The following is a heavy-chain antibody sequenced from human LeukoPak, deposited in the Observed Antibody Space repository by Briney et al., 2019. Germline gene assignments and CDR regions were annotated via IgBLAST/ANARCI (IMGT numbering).Heavy chain of an antibody. Sequence: GGSLRLSCAASGFTFGDYAMHWVRQAPGKGLEWVSGINWKSNNIGYADSVKGRFTISRDGAKNSLYLQMNSLRTEDTALYYCARDRAGYFYAMDVWGQGTSVTVSS. CDR2: INWKSNNI. D-gene: IGHD6-13*01. J-gene: IGHJ6*02. CDR3: ARDRAGYFYAMDV. V-gene: IGHV3-9*01. CDR1: GFTFGDYA.